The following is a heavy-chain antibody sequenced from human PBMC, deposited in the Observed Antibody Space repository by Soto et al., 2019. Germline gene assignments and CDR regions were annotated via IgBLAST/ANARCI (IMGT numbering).Heavy chain of an antibody. CDR3: ARGDGDYNDGNGYLGRH. Sequence: EVQLVESGGDLVQPGGSLRLSCAASGFTFSSYWMHWVRQAPGKGLVWVSRIKSDGSGAIYADSVKGRFTVSRDNAKNTLYLLMNSLRTEDTAVYYCARGDGDYNDGNGYLGRHWGQGTRVTVSS. CDR2: IKSDGSGA. CDR1: GFTFSSYW. V-gene: IGHV3-74*01. J-gene: IGHJ4*02. D-gene: IGHD3-22*01.